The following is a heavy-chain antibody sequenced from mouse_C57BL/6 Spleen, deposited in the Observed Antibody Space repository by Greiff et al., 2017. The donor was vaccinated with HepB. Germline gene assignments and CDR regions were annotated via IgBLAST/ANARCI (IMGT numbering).Heavy chain of an antibody. J-gene: IGHJ4*01. CDR2: INPYNGGT. V-gene: IGHV1-19*01. Sequence: EVQVVESGPVLVKPGASVKMSCKASGYTFTDYYMNWVKQSHGKSLEWIGVINPYNGGTSYNQKFKGKATLTVDKSSSTAYMELNSLTSEDSAVYYCAREGITTVEDAMDYWGQGTSVTVSS. CDR1: GYTFTDYY. CDR3: AREGITTVEDAMDY. D-gene: IGHD1-1*01.